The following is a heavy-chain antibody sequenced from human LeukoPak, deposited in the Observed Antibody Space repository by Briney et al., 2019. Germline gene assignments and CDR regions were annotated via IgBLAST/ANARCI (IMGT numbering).Heavy chain of an antibody. CDR3: ARGATLGVEYAFDI. D-gene: IGHD3-10*01. J-gene: IGHJ3*02. CDR2: IRYDGSNK. V-gene: IGHV3-30*02. CDR1: GFTFSSYG. Sequence: PGGSLRLSCAASGFTFSSYGMHWVRQAPGKGLEWVAFIRYDGSNKYYADSVKGRFTISRDNSKNTLYLQMNSLRAEDTAVYYCARGATLGVEYAFDIWGQGTMVTVSS.